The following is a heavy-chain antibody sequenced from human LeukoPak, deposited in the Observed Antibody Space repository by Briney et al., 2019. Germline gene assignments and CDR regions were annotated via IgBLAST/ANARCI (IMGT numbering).Heavy chain of an antibody. CDR3: ARDCGAAITGPRFDL. V-gene: IGHV3-7*03. J-gene: IGHJ4*02. D-gene: IGHD2-8*02. CDR2: IRPDGSGE. CDR1: GFTFSTYW. Sequence: GGSLRLSSAASGFTFSTYWMSWVRQAPGKGREGGAMIRPDGSGEYYVDSVKGRFNTSRDNVNYSLYLQMNSLPAEHTGVYYCARDCGAAITGPRFDLWGQGARVTVSS.